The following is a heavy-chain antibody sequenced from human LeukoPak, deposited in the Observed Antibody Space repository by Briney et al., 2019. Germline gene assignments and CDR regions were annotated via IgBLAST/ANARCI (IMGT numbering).Heavy chain of an antibody. CDR2: MNPNSGNT. CDR3: ARGRGVMITFGGVIVIPSFDY. J-gene: IGHJ4*02. V-gene: IGHV1-8*01. D-gene: IGHD3-16*02. CDR1: GYTFTSYD. Sequence: ASVKVSCKASGYTFTSYDINWVRQATGQGLEWMGWMNPNSGNTGYAQKFQGGVTMTRNTSISTAYMELGSLRSEDTAVYYCARGRGVMITFGGVIVIPSFDYWGQGTLVTVSS.